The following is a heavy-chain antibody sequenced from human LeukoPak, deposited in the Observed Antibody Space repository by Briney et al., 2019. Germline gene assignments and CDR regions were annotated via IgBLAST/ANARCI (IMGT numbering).Heavy chain of an antibody. CDR3: ARDVIAAAGNWFDP. V-gene: IGHV4-61*01. CDR1: GGSVSSGTYY. Sequence: PSETLSLSCTVSGGSVSSGTYYWSWIRQPPGKGLEWIGYIYYSGSTNYNPSLKSRVTISVDTSKNQFSLKPSAVTAADTAVYYCARDVIAAAGNWFDPWGQGTLVTVSS. J-gene: IGHJ5*02. D-gene: IGHD6-13*01. CDR2: IYYSGST.